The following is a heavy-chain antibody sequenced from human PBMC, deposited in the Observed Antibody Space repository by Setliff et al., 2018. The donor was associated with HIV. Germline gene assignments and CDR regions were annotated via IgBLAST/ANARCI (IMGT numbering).Heavy chain of an antibody. CDR1: GFSFSNYA. CDR2: IAGTSAST. J-gene: IGHJ4*02. V-gene: IGHV3-23*01. D-gene: IGHD5-12*01. CDR3: AKDPRAAVATICDY. Sequence: GGSLRLSCAVAGFSFSNYAMTWVRQAPGKGLEWVSAIAGTSASTYYADSVKGRFTISRDSSKNSLYLQMNSLRAEDTAVYYCAKDPRAAVATICDYWGQGTLVTVSS.